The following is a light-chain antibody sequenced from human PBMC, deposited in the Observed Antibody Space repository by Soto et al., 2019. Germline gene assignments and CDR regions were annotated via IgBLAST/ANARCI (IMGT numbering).Light chain of an antibody. CDR3: QQYGSLPVT. J-gene: IGKJ2*01. CDR1: QSVSSSY. Sequence: EIVLTQSPGTLSLSPGERATLSCRASQSVSSSYLAWYQQKPGQAPRLLIYGASSRATGIPDRFSGSGSGTDFTLTISCLEPEDFAVYYCQQYGSLPVTFGQGTKLVIK. V-gene: IGKV3-20*01. CDR2: GAS.